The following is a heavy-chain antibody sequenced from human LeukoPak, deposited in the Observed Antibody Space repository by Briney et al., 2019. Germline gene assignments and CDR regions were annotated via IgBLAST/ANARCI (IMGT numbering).Heavy chain of an antibody. Sequence: QPGGSLGLSCAASGFTFSSYAMSWVRQAPGEGLEWVSAISGSGGSTYYADSVKGRFTISRDNSKNTLYLQMNSLRAEDTAVYYCVTYYYDSSGYKEGDYWGQGTLVTVSS. D-gene: IGHD3-22*01. V-gene: IGHV3-23*01. J-gene: IGHJ4*02. CDR2: ISGSGGST. CDR3: VTYYYDSSGYKEGDY. CDR1: GFTFSSYA.